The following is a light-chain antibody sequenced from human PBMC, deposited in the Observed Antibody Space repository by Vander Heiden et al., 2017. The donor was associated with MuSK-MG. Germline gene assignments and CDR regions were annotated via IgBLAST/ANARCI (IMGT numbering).Light chain of an antibody. V-gene: IGLV3-1*01. CDR2: DDN. Sequence: SYDLTQPPSVSVSPGQTATIICSGTKLGDKYVSWYQQRPGQPPVLVIYDDNKRPSGIPGRFSGSNSGNTATLTIAGTQPMDEADYYCQVWDTSAVVFGGGTSLTVL. J-gene: IGLJ2*01. CDR1: KLGDKY. CDR3: QVWDTSAVV.